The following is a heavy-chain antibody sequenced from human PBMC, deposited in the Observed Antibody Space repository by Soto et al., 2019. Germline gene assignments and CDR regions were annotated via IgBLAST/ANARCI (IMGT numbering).Heavy chain of an antibody. CDR2: INPKSRGT. D-gene: IGHD1-26*01. Sequence: QVQLVQSGAEVKKPGASVKVSCKASGYTFTDYFIHWVRQAPGQGFEWMGGINPKSRGTNYAQKFQCRVTMTRDTSNSTASMELRGLRSDDTAVYYCARVTLKAGDWFDPWGQGTLVTVSS. CDR3: ARVTLKAGDWFDP. CDR1: GYTFTDYF. V-gene: IGHV1-2*02. J-gene: IGHJ5*02.